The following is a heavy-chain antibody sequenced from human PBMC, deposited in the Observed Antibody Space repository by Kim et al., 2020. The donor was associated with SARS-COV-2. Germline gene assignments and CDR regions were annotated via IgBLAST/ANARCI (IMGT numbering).Heavy chain of an antibody. Sequence: GGSLRLSCAASGFTLSKTWMTWVRQAPGKGLESVARIKSIRDGGAAFYAAPVKDRFTISRSDSENTLYLQMNSLTTEDTAVYYCATDQGNSSSFYSFDYWGRGTLVTVSS. CDR3: ATDQGNSSSFYSFDY. D-gene: IGHD5-12*01. V-gene: IGHV3-15*01. CDR1: GFTLSKTW. J-gene: IGHJ4*02. CDR2: IKSIRDGGAA.